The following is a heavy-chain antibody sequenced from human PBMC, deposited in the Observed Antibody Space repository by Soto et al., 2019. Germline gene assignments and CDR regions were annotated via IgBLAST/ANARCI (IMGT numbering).Heavy chain of an antibody. CDR3: ARELNTESSAYYSFAF. CDR2: VSTNDDRT. Sequence: GASVKVSCKTSGYIFTAYGLAWLRQAPGQRPEWMGWVSTNDDRTNYAQKFQGRVTMTTDRSTTTTSMELRSLRPDDTAVYYCARELNTESSAYYSFAFWSQGTLVTVSS. CDR1: GYIFTAYG. V-gene: IGHV1-18*01. J-gene: IGHJ4*02. D-gene: IGHD3-22*01.